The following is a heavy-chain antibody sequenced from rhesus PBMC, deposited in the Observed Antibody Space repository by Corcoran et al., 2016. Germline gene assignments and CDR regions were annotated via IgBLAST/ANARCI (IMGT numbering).Heavy chain of an antibody. CDR3: ARDSVTGTTCAFDF. CDR2: NSGSSGST. J-gene: IGHJ3*01. D-gene: IGHD1-26*01. V-gene: IGHV4-65*01. CDR1: GGSVSSSNW. Sequence: QVQLQESGPGLVKPSETLSLTCAVSGGSVSSSNWWSWIRQPPGKGLEWIGYNSGSSGSTYYNPSLKSRVTISTDTSKNRFSLKLSSVTAADTAVYYCARDSVTGTTCAFDFWGQGLRVTVSS.